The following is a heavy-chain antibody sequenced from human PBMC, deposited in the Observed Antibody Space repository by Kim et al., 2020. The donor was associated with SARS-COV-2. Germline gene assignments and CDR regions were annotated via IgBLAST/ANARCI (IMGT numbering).Heavy chain of an antibody. CDR3: ARDQWVAAGTEYFDY. CDR1: GFTFSDYY. Sequence: GGSLRLSCAASGFTFSDYYMSWIRQAPGKGLEWVSYISSSGSTIYYADSVKGRFTISRDNAKNSLYLQMNSLRAEDTAVYYCARDQWVAAGTEYFDYWGQGTLVTVSS. J-gene: IGHJ4*02. V-gene: IGHV3-11*01. D-gene: IGHD6-13*01. CDR2: ISSSGSTI.